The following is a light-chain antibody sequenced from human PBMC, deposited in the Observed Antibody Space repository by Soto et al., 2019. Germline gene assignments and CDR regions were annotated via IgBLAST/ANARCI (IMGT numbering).Light chain of an antibody. V-gene: IGKV3-20*01. CDR2: GAS. CDR3: QKYGSSPYT. CDR1: ESVSLNY. J-gene: IGKJ2*01. Sequence: NVLTQSAGTLSLSPGERATLSCRASESVSLNYLAWYQQKPGQTPRVLIYGASRRATVIPDRFTAGGSGTDFTLTITRLEPEDFAVYYGQKYGSSPYTFGQGTKLEIK.